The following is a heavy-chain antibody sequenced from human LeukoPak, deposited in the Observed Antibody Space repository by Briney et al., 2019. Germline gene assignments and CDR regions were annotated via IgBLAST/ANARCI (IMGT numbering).Heavy chain of an antibody. CDR3: ARLSGSWEAFDI. D-gene: IGHD1-26*01. V-gene: IGHV1-2*02. CDR2: INPNSGGT. CDR1: GYTFTGYY. J-gene: IGHJ3*02. Sequence: ASVKVSCKASGYTFTGYYMHWVRQAPGQGLEWMGWINPNSGGTNYAQKFQGRVTMTRDTSISTAYMELSRLRSDDTAVYYCARLSGSWEAFDIWGQGTMVTVSS.